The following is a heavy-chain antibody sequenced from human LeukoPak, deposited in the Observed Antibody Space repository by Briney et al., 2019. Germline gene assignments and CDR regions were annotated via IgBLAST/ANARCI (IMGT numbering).Heavy chain of an antibody. D-gene: IGHD3-22*01. CDR2: IYYSGST. CDR3: AREYHYYDTRGYYYFDY. Sequence: SETLSLTCTVSGGSISSGDYYWSWIRQPPGKGLEWIGYIYYSGSTDYNPSLKSRVTISLDTSKNQFSLKLSSVTAADTAVYYCAREYHYYDTRGYYYFDYWGQGTLVTASS. V-gene: IGHV4-61*08. CDR1: GGSISSGDYY. J-gene: IGHJ4*02.